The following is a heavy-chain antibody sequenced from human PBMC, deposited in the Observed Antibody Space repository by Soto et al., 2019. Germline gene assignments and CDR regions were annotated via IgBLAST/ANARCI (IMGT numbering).Heavy chain of an antibody. Sequence: SETLSLTCTVSGGSISSRSYYWGWIRQPPGKGLEWIGSMYHSGTTYYNPSLKSRVTISVDTSTNQFSLKLSSVTAADTAVYYCARLHVLRYFDWLSYFDYWGQGTLVTVSS. D-gene: IGHD3-9*01. CDR2: MYHSGTT. CDR3: ARLHVLRYFDWLSYFDY. J-gene: IGHJ4*02. CDR1: GGSISSRSYY. V-gene: IGHV4-39*01.